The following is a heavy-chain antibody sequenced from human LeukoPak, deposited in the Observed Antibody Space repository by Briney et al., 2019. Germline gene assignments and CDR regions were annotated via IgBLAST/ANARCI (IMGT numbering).Heavy chain of an antibody. V-gene: IGHV3-53*01. CDR1: GFTVSSNY. CDR3: AKLIMAL. D-gene: IGHD3-10*01. CDR2: IYSGGTT. J-gene: IGHJ4*02. Sequence: GGSLRLSCAASGFTVSSNYMSWVRQAPGKGLEWVSVIYSGGTTYYAGSVKGRSTIFRDNSKNTLYLQMNSLRAEDTAVYYCAKLIMALGGQGTLVTVSS.